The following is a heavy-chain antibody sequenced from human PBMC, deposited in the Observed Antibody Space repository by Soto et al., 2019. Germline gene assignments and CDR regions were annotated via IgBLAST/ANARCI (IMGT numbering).Heavy chain of an antibody. CDR3: ARVMGCSGGSCYWSDYYYYMDV. V-gene: IGHV1-3*01. CDR2: INAGNGNT. CDR1: GYTFTSYA. Sequence: GASVKVSCKASGYTFTSYAMHWVRQAPGQRLEWMGWINAGNGNTKYSQKFQGRVTITRDTSASTAYMELSSLRSEDTAVYYCARVMGCSGGSCYWSDYYYYMDVWGKGTTVTVSS. J-gene: IGHJ6*03. D-gene: IGHD2-15*01.